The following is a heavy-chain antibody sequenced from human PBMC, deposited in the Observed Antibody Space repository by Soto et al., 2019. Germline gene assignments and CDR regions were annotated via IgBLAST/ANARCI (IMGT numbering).Heavy chain of an antibody. J-gene: IGHJ4*02. CDR1: GYTFTNYG. D-gene: IGHD3-10*01. V-gene: IGHV1-18*01. Sequence: QVQLVQSGAEVKKPGASVKVSCKASGYTFTNYGISWVRQAPGQGLEWMGWISANNGNTNYEQKLQGRVTMTTDTSTSTAYIERRSLRSDDTAVYYCARDRGIYALDYRGQGTLVTVSS. CDR3: ARDRGIYALDY. CDR2: ISANNGNT.